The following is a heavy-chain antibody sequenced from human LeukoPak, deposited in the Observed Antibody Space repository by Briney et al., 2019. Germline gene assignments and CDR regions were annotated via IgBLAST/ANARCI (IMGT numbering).Heavy chain of an antibody. D-gene: IGHD3-10*01. CDR2: IYYSGST. Sequence: SETLSLTCTVSGGSISSSSYYWGWIRQPPGKGLEWIGSIYYSGSTYYNPSLKGRVTISVDTSKNQFSLKLSSVTAADTAVYYCARVPTMVRGVIGDDAFDIWGQGTMVTVSS. CDR3: ARVPTMVRGVIGDDAFDI. V-gene: IGHV4-39*07. J-gene: IGHJ3*02. CDR1: GGSISSSSYY.